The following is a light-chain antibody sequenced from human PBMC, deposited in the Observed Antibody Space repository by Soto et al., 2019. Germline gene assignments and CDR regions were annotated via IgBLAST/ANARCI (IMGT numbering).Light chain of an antibody. CDR2: AAS. CDR1: QAIRND. Sequence: DIQMTQSPSSLSASVGDRVTITCRASQAIRNDLAWYQQKPGKAPKRLIYAASSLQSGVPSRFSVSCSGTEFTLTTSSLEPEDFAIYYCLQHNTYPWTFGQGTKVDIK. V-gene: IGKV1-17*01. J-gene: IGKJ1*01. CDR3: LQHNTYPWT.